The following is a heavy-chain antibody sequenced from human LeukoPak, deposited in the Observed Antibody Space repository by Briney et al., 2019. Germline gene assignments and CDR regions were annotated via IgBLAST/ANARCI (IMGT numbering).Heavy chain of an antibody. J-gene: IGHJ3*02. CDR2: IYHSGRT. CDR3: ARGLNNRKSGRRFDVFEI. V-gene: IGHV4-38-2*02. Sequence: PSETLSLTCTVSGYSISSGYYWGWIRQPPGKGLEWIGSIYHSGRTYYNPSLKSRVTISADTSKNQFSLRLRSVTAADTAVYYCARGLNNRKSGRRFDVFEIWGQGTMVTVSS. CDR1: GYSISSGYY. D-gene: IGHD1-14*01.